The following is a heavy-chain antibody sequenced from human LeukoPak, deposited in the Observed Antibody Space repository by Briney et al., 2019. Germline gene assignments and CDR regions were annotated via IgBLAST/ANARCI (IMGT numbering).Heavy chain of an antibody. J-gene: IGHJ6*03. CDR3: ARGERGYSYGSYYYYMDV. CDR2: IYYSGST. D-gene: IGHD5-18*01. V-gene: IGHV4-39*07. Sequence: SETLSLTCTVSGGSISSSSYYWGWIRQPPGKGLEWIGSIYYSGSTNYNPSLKSRVTISVDRSKNQFSLKLSSVTAADTAVYYCARGERGYSYGSYYYYMDVWGKGTTVTVSS. CDR1: GGSISSSSYY.